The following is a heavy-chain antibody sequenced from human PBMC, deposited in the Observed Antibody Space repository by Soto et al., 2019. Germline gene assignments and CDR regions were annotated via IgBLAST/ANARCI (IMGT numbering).Heavy chain of an antibody. J-gene: IGHJ6*02. CDR2: IWHDGTNK. Sequence: QVQLVESGGGVVQPGTSLRLSCEASGFTFNSFGMHWVRQAPGKGLEWVAVIWHDGTNKYYVDSVKGRFTISRDNSKDTLYLQMNNLRAEDTAVYYCARTGLQIVQATSYYYGLDVWGQGTMVTVSS. V-gene: IGHV3-33*01. CDR3: ARTGLQIVQATSYYYGLDV. CDR1: GFTFNSFG. D-gene: IGHD2-8*01.